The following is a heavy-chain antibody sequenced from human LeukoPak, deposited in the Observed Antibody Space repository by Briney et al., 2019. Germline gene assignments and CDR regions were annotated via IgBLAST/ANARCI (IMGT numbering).Heavy chain of an antibody. Sequence: PSETLSLTCAVYGGSFSGYYWSWIRQPPGKGLEWIGEINHSGSTNYNPSLKSRVTISVDTSKNQFSLKLSSVTAADTAVYYCARGLVGAILDYWGQGTLVTVSS. CDR3: ARGLVGAILDY. J-gene: IGHJ4*02. V-gene: IGHV4-34*01. D-gene: IGHD1-26*01. CDR1: GGSFSGYY. CDR2: INHSGST.